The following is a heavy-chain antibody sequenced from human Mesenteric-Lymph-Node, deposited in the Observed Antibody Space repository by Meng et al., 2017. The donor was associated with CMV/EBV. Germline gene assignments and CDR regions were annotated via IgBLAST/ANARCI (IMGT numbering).Heavy chain of an antibody. J-gene: IGHJ4*02. CDR2: INPNSGVT. V-gene: IGHV1-2*06. CDR1: GYTFTAYY. D-gene: IGHD1-1*01. Sequence: CKASGYTFTAYYIHWVRQAPGQGLQWMGRINPNSGVTNYIQNFQGRVTMTSDTSINTAYMDLSTLTSDDTALYYCAREGFVESLDLDYWGQGTLVTVSS. CDR3: AREGFVESLDLDY.